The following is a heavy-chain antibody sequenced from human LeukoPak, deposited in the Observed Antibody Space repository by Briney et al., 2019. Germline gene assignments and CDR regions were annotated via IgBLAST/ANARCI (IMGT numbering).Heavy chain of an antibody. CDR1: GFIFSTYN. Sequence: GGSLRLSCAASGFIFSTYNINWVRQIPGKGLEWISYISSNGNTIYYADSVKGRFTISRNNAKNSVYLQMNSLRDEDTSIYHCMRDYGGHGEYFDRWGQGTLVTVSS. V-gene: IGHV3-48*02. CDR3: MRDYGGHGEYFDR. J-gene: IGHJ4*02. CDR2: ISSNGNTI. D-gene: IGHD4/OR15-4a*01.